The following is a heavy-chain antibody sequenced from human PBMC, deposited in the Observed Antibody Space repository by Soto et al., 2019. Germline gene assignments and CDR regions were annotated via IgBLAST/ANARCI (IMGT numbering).Heavy chain of an antibody. D-gene: IGHD4-17*01. CDR2: IYYSGST. CDR1: GGSINNHY. CDR3: ARRLDYGDPNWFDP. V-gene: IGHV4-59*05. J-gene: IGHJ5*02. Sequence: SSETLSLTCTVSGGSINNHYWSWIRQPPGKGLEWIGSIYYSGSTYYNPSLKSRVTISVDTSKNQFSLKLSSVTAADTAVYYCARRLDYGDPNWFDPWGQGTLVTVSS.